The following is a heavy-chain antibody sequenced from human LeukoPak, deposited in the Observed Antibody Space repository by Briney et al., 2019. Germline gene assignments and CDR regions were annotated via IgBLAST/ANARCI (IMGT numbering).Heavy chain of an antibody. Sequence: GGSLRLSCAASGFTFSSYWMSWVRQAPGKGLEWVANIKQDGSDKYYVDSVKGRFTISRDSAKNSLYLQMNSLRAEDTALYYCARSGGGGDYFDYWGQGTLVTVSS. D-gene: IGHD3-10*01. V-gene: IGHV3-7*04. J-gene: IGHJ4*02. CDR1: GFTFSSYW. CDR3: ARSGGGGDYFDY. CDR2: IKQDGSDK.